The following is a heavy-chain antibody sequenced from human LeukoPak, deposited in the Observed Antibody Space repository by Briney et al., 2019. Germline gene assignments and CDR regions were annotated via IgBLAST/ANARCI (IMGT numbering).Heavy chain of an antibody. CDR1: GFTFSSYA. J-gene: IGHJ4*02. Sequence: GGSLRLSCAASGFTFSSYAMSWVRQAPGKGLEWVSSISSSSSYIYYADSVKGRFTISRDNAKNSLYLQMNSLRAEDTAVYYCAREGSYYYDSSPDYWGQGTLVTVSS. CDR2: ISSSSSYI. V-gene: IGHV3-21*01. CDR3: AREGSYYYDSSPDY. D-gene: IGHD3-22*01.